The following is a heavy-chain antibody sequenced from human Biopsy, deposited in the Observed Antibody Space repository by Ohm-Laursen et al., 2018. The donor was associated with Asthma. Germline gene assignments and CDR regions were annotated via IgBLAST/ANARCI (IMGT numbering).Heavy chain of an antibody. CDR1: GYTFNSAG. Sequence: VSSVKVSCKTSGYTFNSAGITWVRQAPGQGLEWMGWISVYNGNTKVAQKLQDRVTMITDTSTSTAYMELRSLRSDDTAMYFCAGAVDYFHYYGIDVWGQGTTVTVS. V-gene: IGHV1-18*01. J-gene: IGHJ6*02. D-gene: IGHD2/OR15-2a*01. CDR3: AGAVDYFHYYGIDV. CDR2: ISVYNGNT.